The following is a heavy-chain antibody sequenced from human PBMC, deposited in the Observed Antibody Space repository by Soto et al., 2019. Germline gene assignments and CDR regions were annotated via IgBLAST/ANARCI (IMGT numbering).Heavy chain of an antibody. CDR1: GYTFSTYA. Sequence: ASVKVSCRASGYTFSTYALHWVRQAPGQGLEWMGWINGGNGHTRYSQKFKDRVTISRDTPASTAYMELSGLRSEDTDVYYCARGKGMEENYYYYGMDVWGQGTTVTVS. V-gene: IGHV1-3*01. CDR2: INGGNGHT. J-gene: IGHJ6*02. CDR3: ARGKGMEENYYYYGMDV. D-gene: IGHD1-1*01.